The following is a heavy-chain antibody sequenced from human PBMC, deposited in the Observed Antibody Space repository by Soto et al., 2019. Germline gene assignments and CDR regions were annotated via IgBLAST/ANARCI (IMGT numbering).Heavy chain of an antibody. D-gene: IGHD2-2*01. CDR1: GYSFTSYW. Sequence: GESLKISCKGSGYSFTSYWISWVRQMPGKGLEWMGRIDPSDSYTNYSPSFQGHVTISADKSISTAYLQWSSLKASDTAMYYCARTSLYCSSTSCHGNWFDPWGQGTLVTVSS. V-gene: IGHV5-10-1*01. J-gene: IGHJ5*02. CDR3: ARTSLYCSSTSCHGNWFDP. CDR2: IDPSDSYT.